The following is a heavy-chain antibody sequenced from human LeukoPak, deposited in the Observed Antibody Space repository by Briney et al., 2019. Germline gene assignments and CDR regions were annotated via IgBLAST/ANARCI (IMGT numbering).Heavy chain of an antibody. CDR1: GLTVSRNC. CDR2: IYSGGST. V-gene: IGHV3-53*01. Sequence: GGSLRLSCAASGLTVSRNCMSWVRQAPGKGLEWVSVIYSGGSTYYADSVKGRFTISRDYSKNTLDLQMNSLRADDTAVYYCARARNSNFRYFDYWGQGTLVTVSS. J-gene: IGHJ4*02. CDR3: ARARNSNFRYFDY. D-gene: IGHD2/OR15-2a*01.